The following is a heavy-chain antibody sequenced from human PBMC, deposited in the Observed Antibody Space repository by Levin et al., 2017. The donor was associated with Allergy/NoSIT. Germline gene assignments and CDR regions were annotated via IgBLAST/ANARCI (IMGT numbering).Heavy chain of an antibody. CDR2: INHSGST. J-gene: IGHJ4*02. CDR3: ARGSVVLLRFLVESYYFDY. CDR1: GGSFSGYY. Sequence: PSETLSLTCAVYGGSFSGYYWSWIRQPPGKGLEWIGEINHSGSTNYNPSLKSRVTISVDTSKNQFSLKLSSVTAADTAVYYCARGSVVLLRFLVESYYFDYWGQGTLVTVSS. D-gene: IGHD3-3*01. V-gene: IGHV4-34*01.